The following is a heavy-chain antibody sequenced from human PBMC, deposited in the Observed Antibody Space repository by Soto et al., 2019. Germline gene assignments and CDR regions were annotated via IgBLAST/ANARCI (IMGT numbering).Heavy chain of an antibody. CDR2: IHHSGNT. J-gene: IGHJ3*02. Sequence: QVQLQESGPGLVKPSQTLSLTCIVSGDSITSGNYYWSWIRQHPGKGLEWIGYIHHSGNTYYIPSLNSRLSPSMDTSNNQFSLQLRYVTAADTALYYCARPNYDIFTGLTGFDIWGQGTMVTVSS. V-gene: IGHV4-31*03. D-gene: IGHD3-9*01. CDR3: ARPNYDIFTGLTGFDI. CDR1: GDSITSGNYY.